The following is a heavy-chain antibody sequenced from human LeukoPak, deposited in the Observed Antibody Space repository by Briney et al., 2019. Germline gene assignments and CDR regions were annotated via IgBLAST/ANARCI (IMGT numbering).Heavy chain of an antibody. CDR2: IKQDGSEK. D-gene: IGHD3-3*01. CDR3: ARDTITIFGVVIMNYYYYYGMDV. V-gene: IGHV3-7*03. Sequence: GGSLRLSCAASGFTFSSYWKSWVRQAPGKGLEWVANIKQDGSEKYYVDSVKGRSTISRDNAKNSLYLQMNSLRAEDTAVYYCARDTITIFGVVIMNYYYYYGMDVWGQGTTVTVSS. CDR1: GFTFSSYW. J-gene: IGHJ6*02.